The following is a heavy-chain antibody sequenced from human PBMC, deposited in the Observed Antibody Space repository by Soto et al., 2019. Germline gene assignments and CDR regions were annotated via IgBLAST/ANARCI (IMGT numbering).Heavy chain of an antibody. J-gene: IGHJ4*02. Sequence: GPLRLSCAASGFTFNKYGVHWVRQAPGKGLEWVAVISYDGTNKYYADSVKGRFTISRDTSKNTVDLQVNSLRAEDTAVYYCAKDLVPAVIKYFDFWGQGTLVTVSS. CDR3: AKDLVPAVIKYFDF. CDR2: ISYDGTNK. CDR1: GFTFNKYG. D-gene: IGHD2-15*01. V-gene: IGHV3-30*18.